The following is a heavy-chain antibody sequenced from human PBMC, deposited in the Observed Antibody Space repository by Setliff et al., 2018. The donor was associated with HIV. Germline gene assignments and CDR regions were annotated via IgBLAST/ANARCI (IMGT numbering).Heavy chain of an antibody. J-gene: IGHJ5*01. CDR2: VDYFGST. Sequence: SETLSLTCTVSGGSINTYYWTWIRQPPEKGLEWIGNVDYFGSTNYSPSLKSRVTVSVDTSKNQFSMNLRSVTAADTAVYYCARGPGSSWFDSWGQGTLVTVSS. CDR3: ARGPGSSWFDS. V-gene: IGHV4-59*01. D-gene: IGHD6-13*01. CDR1: GGSINTYY.